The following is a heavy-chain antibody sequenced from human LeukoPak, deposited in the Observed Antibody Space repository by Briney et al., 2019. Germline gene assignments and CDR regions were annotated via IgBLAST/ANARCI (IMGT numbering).Heavy chain of an antibody. J-gene: IGHJ4*02. CDR1: GGTFSSYA. D-gene: IGHD4-11*01. Sequence: GSSVKVSCKASGGTFSSYAISWVRQAPGQGLEWMGGIIPIFGTANYAQKFQGRVTITTDESTSTAYMELSSLRSEDTAVYYCARDVRKGDSNYVYWGQGTLVTVSS. CDR3: ARDVRKGDSNYVY. CDR2: IIPIFGTA. V-gene: IGHV1-69*05.